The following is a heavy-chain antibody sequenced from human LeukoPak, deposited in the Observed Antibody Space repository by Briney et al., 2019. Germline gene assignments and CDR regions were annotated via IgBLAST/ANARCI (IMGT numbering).Heavy chain of an antibody. CDR1: GGSISSYY. Sequence: SETLSLTSTVSGGSISSYYWSWIRQPPGKGLEWIGYIYTSGSTNYNPSLKSRVTISVDTSKNQFSLKLSSVTAADTAVYYCARQGGDYWGQGTLVTVSS. D-gene: IGHD3-16*01. CDR3: ARQGGDY. J-gene: IGHJ4*02. V-gene: IGHV4-4*09. CDR2: IYTSGST.